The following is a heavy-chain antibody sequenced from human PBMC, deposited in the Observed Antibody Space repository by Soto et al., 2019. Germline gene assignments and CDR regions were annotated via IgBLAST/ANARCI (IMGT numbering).Heavy chain of an antibody. CDR1: GFIFSTYA. J-gene: IGHJ4*02. D-gene: IGHD6-13*01. CDR3: AKDRGDSSWPYFDF. V-gene: IGHV3-23*01. CDR2: LRASGTV. Sequence: EVQLLESGGGLVQPGGSLRLPCTASGFIFSTYAMGWVRQAPGKGLGWVSLLRASGTVYYSDSVAGRFTISRDNSKNTLSLQMNGLRAEDSAIYYCAKDRGDSSWPYFDFWGQGTPVTVSS.